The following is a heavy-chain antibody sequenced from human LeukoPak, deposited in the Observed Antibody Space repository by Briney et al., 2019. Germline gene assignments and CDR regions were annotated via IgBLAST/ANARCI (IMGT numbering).Heavy chain of an antibody. CDR3: ARGGGSQPRYDAFDI. J-gene: IGHJ3*02. V-gene: IGHV3-21*01. D-gene: IGHD1-26*01. CDR1: GFTFSSYN. CDR2: ISSSGTYI. Sequence: GGSLRLSCAASGFTFSSYNMNWVRQAPGKGLEWVSSISSSGTYIYYADSVKGRFTISRDNAKNSLFLQMTSLRAEDTAVYYCARGGGSQPRYDAFDIWGQGTMVTVSS.